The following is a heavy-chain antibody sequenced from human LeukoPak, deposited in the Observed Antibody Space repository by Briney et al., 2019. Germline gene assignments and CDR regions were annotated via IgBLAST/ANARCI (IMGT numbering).Heavy chain of an antibody. CDR1: GFTLSSYW. J-gene: IGHJ4*02. Sequence: PGGSLRLSCAASGFTLSSYWMSWVRQAPGKGLEWVASINQDGSEKSYVDSVKGRFTISRDNAKNSLFLQMNSLRAEDTAVYYCARINSSSSPHFDYWGQGTLVTVSS. CDR2: INQDGSEK. D-gene: IGHD6-6*01. CDR3: ARINSSSSPHFDY. V-gene: IGHV3-7*01.